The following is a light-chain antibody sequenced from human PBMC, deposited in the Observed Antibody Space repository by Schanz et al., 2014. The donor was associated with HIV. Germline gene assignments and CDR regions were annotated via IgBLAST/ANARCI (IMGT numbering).Light chain of an antibody. J-gene: IGKJ1*01. CDR3: QQYGSPPWT. V-gene: IGKV3-20*01. Sequence: EIVLTQSPATLSLSPGERATLSCRASQSVSTNSLVWYQQKPGQAPRLLIYGASTRATGIPDRFSGSGSGTDFTLTISRVEPEDYAVYFCQQYGSPPWTFGQGTKVEVK. CDR1: QSVSTNS. CDR2: GAS.